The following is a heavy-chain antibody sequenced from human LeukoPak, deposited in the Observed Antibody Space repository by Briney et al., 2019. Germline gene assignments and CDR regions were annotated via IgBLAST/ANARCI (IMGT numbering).Heavy chain of an antibody. Sequence: SETLSLTCAVSGGSLSSGSSYWGWIRQPPGKGMEWIGEINVSGSTNYNPSLKSQVTISVDTSKNQFSLKLSSVTAADRAVYYCARGVHCSSTSCPIYFDLWGRGTLVTVSS. D-gene: IGHD2-2*01. CDR2: INVSGST. J-gene: IGHJ2*01. CDR3: ARGVHCSSTSCPIYFDL. CDR1: GGSLSSGSSY. V-gene: IGHV4-39*07.